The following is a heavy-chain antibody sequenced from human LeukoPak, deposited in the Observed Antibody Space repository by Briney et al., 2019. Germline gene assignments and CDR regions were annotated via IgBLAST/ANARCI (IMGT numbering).Heavy chain of an antibody. CDR2: INPNSGGT. V-gene: IGHV1-2*02. Sequence: ASVKVSCKASGYTFTGYYMHWVRQAPGQGLEWMGWINPNSGGTNYAQKFQGRVTMTRDTSISTAYMELSRLRSDDTAVYYCARGNDYGDYMKNYYYYYYMDVWGKGTTVTVSS. J-gene: IGHJ6*03. CDR3: ARGNDYGDYMKNYYYYYYMDV. CDR1: GYTFTGYY. D-gene: IGHD4-17*01.